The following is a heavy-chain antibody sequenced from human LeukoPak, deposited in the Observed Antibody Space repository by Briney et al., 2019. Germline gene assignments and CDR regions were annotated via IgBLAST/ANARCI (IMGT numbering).Heavy chain of an antibody. J-gene: IGHJ4*02. CDR1: GFTFSSYA. CDR3: ARGVYNYDSSGYYGSGDY. V-gene: IGHV3-64*01. CDR2: ISSNGGST. Sequence: GGSLRLSCAASGFTFSSYAMSWVRQAPGKGLEYVSAISSNGGSTYYANSVKGRFTISRDNSKNTLYLQMNSLRAEDTAVYYCARGVYNYDSSGYYGSGDYWGQGTLVTVSS. D-gene: IGHD3-22*01.